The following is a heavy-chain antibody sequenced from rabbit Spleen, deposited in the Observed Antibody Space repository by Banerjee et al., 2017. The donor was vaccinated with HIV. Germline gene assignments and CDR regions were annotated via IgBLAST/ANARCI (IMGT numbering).Heavy chain of an antibody. CDR2: INTVTGKT. D-gene: IGHD8-1*01. CDR1: GVSFSNDHY. J-gene: IGHJ6*01. Sequence: QEQLEESGGGLVKPGASLTLTCTASGVSFSNDHYMCWVRQAPGKGLEWIACINTVTGKTVYASWAKGRFIMSRTSSTTVTLQMTSLTVADTATYFCARDTGSSFSSYGMDLWGPGTLVTVS. V-gene: IGHV1S45*01. CDR3: ARDTGSSFSSYGMDL.